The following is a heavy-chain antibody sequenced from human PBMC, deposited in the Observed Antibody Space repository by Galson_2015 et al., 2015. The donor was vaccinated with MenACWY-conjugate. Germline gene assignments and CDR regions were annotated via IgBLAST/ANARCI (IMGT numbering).Heavy chain of an antibody. Sequence: SLRLSCAASGFTFSSYWMSWVRQAPGKGLEWVANIKQDGSEKYYVDSVKGRFTISRDNTKNSLYLQMNSLRAEDTAVYYCARGVKYSSGWCYFDYWGQGTLVTVSS. CDR2: IKQDGSEK. V-gene: IGHV3-7*03. CDR3: ARGVKYSSGWCYFDY. CDR1: GFTFSSYW. D-gene: IGHD6-19*01. J-gene: IGHJ4*02.